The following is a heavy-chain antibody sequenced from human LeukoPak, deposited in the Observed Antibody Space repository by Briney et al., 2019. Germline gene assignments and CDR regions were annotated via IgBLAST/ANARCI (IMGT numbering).Heavy chain of an antibody. D-gene: IGHD3-10*01. J-gene: IGHJ4*02. CDR3: VRESGSGSQIDY. CDR2: IKSDARST. Sequence: GGSLRLSCAASGFIFSSYWMHWVRQGPGKGLVWVSRIKSDARSTTYADSVKGRFTISRDNRKNTLYLQMDSLRVEDTAAYYCVRESGSGSQIDYWGQGALVTVSS. CDR1: GFIFSSYW. V-gene: IGHV3-74*01.